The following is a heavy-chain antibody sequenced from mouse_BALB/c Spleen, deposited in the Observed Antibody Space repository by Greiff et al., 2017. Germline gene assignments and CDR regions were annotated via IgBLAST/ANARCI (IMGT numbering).Heavy chain of an antibody. CDR3: ARDQGIEGMDY. V-gene: IGHV3-6*02. CDR1: GYSITSGYY. CDR2: ISYDGSN. Sequence: DVKLQESGPGLVKPSQSLSLTCSVTGYSITSGYYWNWIRQFPGNKLEWMGYISYDGSNNYNPSLKNRISITRDTSKNQFFLKLNSVTTEDTATYYCARDQGIEGMDYWGQGTSVTVSS. J-gene: IGHJ4*01.